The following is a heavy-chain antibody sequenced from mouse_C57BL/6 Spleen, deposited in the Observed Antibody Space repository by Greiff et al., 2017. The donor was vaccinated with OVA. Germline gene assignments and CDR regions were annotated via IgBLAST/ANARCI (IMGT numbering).Heavy chain of an antibody. Sequence: EVMLVESGGGLVQPKGSLKLSCAASGFSFNTYAMNWVRQAPGKGLEWVARIRSKSNNYATYYADSVKDSFTISRDDSESMLYLQMNNLKTEDTAMYYCVRVYYGSSGYFDVWGTGTTVTVSS. J-gene: IGHJ1*03. CDR2: IRSKSNNYAT. CDR3: VRVYYGSSGYFDV. D-gene: IGHD1-1*01. CDR1: GFSFNTYA. V-gene: IGHV10-1*01.